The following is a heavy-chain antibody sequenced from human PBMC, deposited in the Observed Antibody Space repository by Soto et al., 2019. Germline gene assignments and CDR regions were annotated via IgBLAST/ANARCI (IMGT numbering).Heavy chain of an antibody. J-gene: IGHJ6*02. V-gene: IGHV1-18*01. CDR3: VMVDNYVTPTPQDV. CDR2: ISPYTGNT. Sequence: QVQLVQSGDEVKKPGASVKVSCKASGYIFVNYGIAWVRQAPGQGLEWMGWISPYTGNTHSATKVQGRLTMTTDTSTSPAYLDLGSLTSDDTAVYYCVMVDNYVTPTPQDVGGQGTTVTVSS. CDR1: GYIFVNYG. D-gene: IGHD3-16*01.